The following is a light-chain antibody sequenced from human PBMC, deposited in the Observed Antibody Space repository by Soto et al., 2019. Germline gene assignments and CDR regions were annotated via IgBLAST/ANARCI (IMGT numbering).Light chain of an antibody. CDR2: GAS. CDR3: QHYGTSFSLT. Sequence: EIVLTQSPGTLSLSPGERATLSCWASQSVGTNFLAWYQKKPAQAPRLVIYGASSRATGIPDRFSGSGSGTDLTLTISRLEPEDFAVYYCQHYGTSFSLTFGGGTKVEIK. J-gene: IGKJ4*01. V-gene: IGKV3-20*01. CDR1: QSVGTNF.